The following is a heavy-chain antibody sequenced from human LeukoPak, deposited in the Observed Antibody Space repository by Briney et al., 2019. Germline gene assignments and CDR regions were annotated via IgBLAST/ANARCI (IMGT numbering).Heavy chain of an antibody. J-gene: IGHJ4*02. CDR2: ISGSDTNT. Sequence: GGSLRLSCAASGFTFNNYAMSWVRQAPGKGLEWVSVISGSDTNTYYADSVKGRFTVSRDNSKNTVFLQMSSLGAEDSAQYYCAKSVDSRGYWFERGADFWGQGTVVTVSS. CDR3: AKSVDSRGYWFERGADF. CDR1: GFTFNNYA. V-gene: IGHV3-23*01. D-gene: IGHD3-22*01.